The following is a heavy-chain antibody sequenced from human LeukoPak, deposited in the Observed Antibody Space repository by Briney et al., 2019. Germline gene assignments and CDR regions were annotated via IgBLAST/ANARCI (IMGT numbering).Heavy chain of an antibody. D-gene: IGHD6-13*01. CDR2: IYYSGST. CDR3: ARDRVAAAGTERRFDY. J-gene: IGHJ4*02. CDR1: GGSISSSSYY. Sequence: PSETLSLTCTVSGGSISSSSYYWGWIRQPPGKGLEWIGSIYYSGSTYYNPSLKSRVTISVDKSKNQFSLKLSSVTAADTAVYYCARDRVAAAGTERRFDYWGQGTLVTVSS. V-gene: IGHV4-39*07.